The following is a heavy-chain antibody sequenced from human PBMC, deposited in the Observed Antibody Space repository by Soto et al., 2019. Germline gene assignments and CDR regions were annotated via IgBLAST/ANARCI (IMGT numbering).Heavy chain of an antibody. CDR3: TTGSPLYCSGGSCYRSSYYYGMDV. Sequence: PGGSLRLSCAASGFTFSNAWMNWVRQAPGKGLEWVGRIKSKTDGGTTDYAAPVKGRFTISRDDSKNTLYLQMNSLKTEDTAVYYCTTGSPLYCSGGSCYRSSYYYGMDVWGQGTTVTSP. V-gene: IGHV3-15*07. CDR2: IKSKTDGGTT. D-gene: IGHD2-15*01. J-gene: IGHJ6*02. CDR1: GFTFSNAW.